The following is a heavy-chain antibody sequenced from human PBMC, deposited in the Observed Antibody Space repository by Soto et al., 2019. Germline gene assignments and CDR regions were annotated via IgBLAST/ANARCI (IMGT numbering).Heavy chain of an antibody. D-gene: IGHD3-10*01. Sequence: GGSLRLSCAASGFTFSSYAMSWVRQAPGKGLEWVSAISSSSAYIYYADSVKGRFTISRDNAKNSLYLQMNSLRVEDTALYYCARTLSGSFYWGQGTLVTVSS. CDR2: ISSSSAYI. J-gene: IGHJ4*02. CDR3: ARTLSGSFY. V-gene: IGHV3-21*01. CDR1: GFTFSSYA.